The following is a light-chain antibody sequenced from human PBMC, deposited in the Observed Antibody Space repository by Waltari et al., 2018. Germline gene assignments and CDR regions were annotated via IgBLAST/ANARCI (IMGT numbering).Light chain of an antibody. J-gene: IGLJ2*01. CDR1: SSDVGGYDY. V-gene: IGLV2-8*01. CDR3: TSNSGSNNLV. Sequence: QSALTQPPSASGSPGQSVPISCTGTSSDVGGYDYVSWYQQPPGKAPKLMISEVSKRPSGVPDRFSGFKSGNTASLTVSGLQAEDEADYYCTSNSGSNNLVFGGGTKLTVL. CDR2: EVS.